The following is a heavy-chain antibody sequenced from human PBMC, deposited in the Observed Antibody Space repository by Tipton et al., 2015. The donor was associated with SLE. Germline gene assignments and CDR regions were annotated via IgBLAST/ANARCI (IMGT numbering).Heavy chain of an antibody. D-gene: IGHD3-16*02. CDR3: ANRYSSHVGSDAIDS. J-gene: IGHJ4*02. CDR1: GGSFSSYT. CDR2: IIPILGIA. Sequence: QSGAEVKKPGSSVKVSCKASGGSFSSYTINWVRQAPGQGPQWMGSIIPILGIANYAQNLQGRVTITADKSTSAAYMEVSSLRSENTADDFCANRYSSHVGSDAIDSSGQGTMVAVSS. V-gene: IGHV1-69*02.